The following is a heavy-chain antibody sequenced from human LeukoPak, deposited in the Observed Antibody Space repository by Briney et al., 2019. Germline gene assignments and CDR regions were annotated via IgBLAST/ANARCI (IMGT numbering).Heavy chain of an antibody. J-gene: IGHJ4*02. CDR2: IYPGDSDT. Sequence: GESLQISCKGSGYSFTSYWIGWVRQVPGKGLEWMGIIYPGDSDTRYSPSFQGQVTISADKSISTAYLQWSSLKASDTAMYYCARRHGYSGYVIDYWGQGTLVTVSS. V-gene: IGHV5-51*01. CDR3: ARRHGYSGYVIDY. CDR1: GYSFTSYW. D-gene: IGHD5-12*01.